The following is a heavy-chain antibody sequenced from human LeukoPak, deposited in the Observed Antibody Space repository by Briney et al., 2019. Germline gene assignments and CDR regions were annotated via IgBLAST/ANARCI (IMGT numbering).Heavy chain of an antibody. V-gene: IGHV3-23*01. CDR1: GFTFSTFA. Sequence: GGSLRLSCAASGFTFSTFAMRWVRQAPGKGLEWVTSIRRTGDDTYYADSVRGPFSISRDNAKNSLYLQMNSVRDEDTAVDYCWKPISGGRAVTADCFHPWGQGTLVGVSS. D-gene: IGHD6-19*01. CDR2: IRRTGDDT. J-gene: IGHJ5*01. CDR3: WKPISGGRAVTADCFHP.